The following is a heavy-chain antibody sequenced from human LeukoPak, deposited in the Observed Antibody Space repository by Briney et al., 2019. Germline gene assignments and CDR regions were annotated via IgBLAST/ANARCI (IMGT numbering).Heavy chain of an antibody. CDR3: ARDLSSSGWSFDY. D-gene: IGHD6-19*01. J-gene: IGHJ4*02. Sequence: GSLRLSCAASGFTFSNYWMHWVRQAPGKGLVWVSRINSDGRSTNYADSVKGRFTISRDNAKNTLFLQMNSLRAEDAAVYYCARDLSSSGWSFDYWGQGTLVTVSS. CDR2: INSDGRST. CDR1: GFTFSNYW. V-gene: IGHV3-74*01.